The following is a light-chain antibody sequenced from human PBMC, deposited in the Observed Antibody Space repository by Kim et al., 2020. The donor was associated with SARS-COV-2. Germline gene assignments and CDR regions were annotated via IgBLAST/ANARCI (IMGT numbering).Light chain of an antibody. Sequence: ASVGDRVTITCRASQGISSYLAWYQQKPGKAPKLLIYAASTLQSGVPSRFSGSGSGTDFTLTISSLQAEDFATDYCQQLNSYPLTFGGGTKVDIK. CDR3: QQLNSYPLT. CDR2: AAS. J-gene: IGKJ4*01. CDR1: QGISSY. V-gene: IGKV1-9*01.